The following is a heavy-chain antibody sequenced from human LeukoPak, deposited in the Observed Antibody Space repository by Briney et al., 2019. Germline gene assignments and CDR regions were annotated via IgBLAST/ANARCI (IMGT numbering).Heavy chain of an antibody. CDR3: ARVSGWSNNWFDP. CDR1: DGSISSYY. Sequence: TSETLSLTCTVSDGSISSYYWSWIRQPPGKGLEWIGYIYYSGSTNYNPSLKSRVTISVDTSKNQFSLKLSSVTAADTAVYYCARVSGWSNNWFDPWGQGTLVTVSS. J-gene: IGHJ5*02. D-gene: IGHD3-10*01. CDR2: IYYSGST. V-gene: IGHV4-59*01.